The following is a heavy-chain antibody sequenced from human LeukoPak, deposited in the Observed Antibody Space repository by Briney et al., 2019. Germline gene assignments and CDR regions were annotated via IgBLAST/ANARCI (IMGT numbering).Heavy chain of an antibody. CDR1: GFTFSSYG. CDR2: IQYDGSHK. V-gene: IGHV3-30*02. CDR3: AKDLTL. Sequence: GALRLSCAASGFTFSSYGMHWVRQAPGKGLEWVSFIQYDGSHKNYVDSVKGRFTISRDNSRNTLFLQMYSLRAEDTAVYFCAKDLTLWGQGTVVTVSS. J-gene: IGHJ3*01. D-gene: IGHD4/OR15-4a*01.